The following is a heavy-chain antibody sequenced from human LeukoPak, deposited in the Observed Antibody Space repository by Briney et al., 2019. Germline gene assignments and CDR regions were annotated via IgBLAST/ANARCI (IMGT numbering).Heavy chain of an antibody. J-gene: IGHJ6*03. V-gene: IGHV3-13*01. CDR3: ARGTPRGKYYCIDV. Sequence: SGGSLRLFCAASGFTLSSLDMHWVRQPTGQGLEWVSTIGTAVDTYYPASVEGRFTLSRENAKNSLYLQMNSLTAADTAVYYCARGTPRGKYYCIDVWGKGTTVTVSS. D-gene: IGHD1-1*01. CDR2: IGTAVDT. CDR1: GFTLSSLD.